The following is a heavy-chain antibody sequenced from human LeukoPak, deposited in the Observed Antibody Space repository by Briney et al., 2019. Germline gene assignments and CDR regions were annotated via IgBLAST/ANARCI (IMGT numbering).Heavy chain of an antibody. CDR3: ARDSGVSSSFDY. Sequence: GGSLRLSCAASGFTFSSYSMNWVRQAPGEGLEWVSSISSSSSYIYYADSVKGRFTISRDNAKNSLYLQMNSLRAEDTAVYYCARDSGVSSSFDYWGQGTLVTVSS. CDR2: ISSSSSYI. D-gene: IGHD6-6*01. J-gene: IGHJ4*02. V-gene: IGHV3-21*01. CDR1: GFTFSSYS.